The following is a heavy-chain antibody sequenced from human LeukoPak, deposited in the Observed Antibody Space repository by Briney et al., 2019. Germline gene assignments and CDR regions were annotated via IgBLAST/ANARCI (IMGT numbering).Heavy chain of an antibody. CDR2: ISSSSNI. CDR3: ARGAGYCTSSSCHLWSDY. CDR1: ESTFSSYS. D-gene: IGHD2-2*01. Sequence: PGGSLRLSCAASESTFSSYSMNWVRQAPGKGLEWVSSISSSSNIYYADSVKGRFAVSRDNAKNELYLQMNSLRAEDTAVYYCARGAGYCTSSSCHLWSDYWGQGTLVTVSS. J-gene: IGHJ4*02. V-gene: IGHV3-21*01.